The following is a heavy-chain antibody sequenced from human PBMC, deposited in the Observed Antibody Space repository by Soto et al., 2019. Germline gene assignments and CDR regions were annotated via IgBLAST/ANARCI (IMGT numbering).Heavy chain of an antibody. J-gene: IGHJ6*02. D-gene: IGHD3-10*01. CDR1: GFSLNTGGVG. V-gene: IGHV2-5*02. Sequence: ITLKESGPTLVKPTQTLTLTCTFSGFSLNTGGVGVGWVRQPRGKAMEWLALIYWDDDERYRPSLRSRLNITQDTINTQGVLTMTHMDPEDTATYYCVRNWRYYGGDYYYGMDAWGQGTTVTVSS. CDR2: IYWDDDE. CDR3: VRNWRYYGGDYYYGMDA.